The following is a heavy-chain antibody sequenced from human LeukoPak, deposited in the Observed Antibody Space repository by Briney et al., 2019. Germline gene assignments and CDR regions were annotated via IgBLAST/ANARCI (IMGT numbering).Heavy chain of an antibody. J-gene: IGHJ4*02. V-gene: IGHV3-21*01. CDR2: IGSSSNYI. D-gene: IGHD3-9*01. Sequence: PGGSLRLSCAASGFTFSTYSMNWVRQAPGKGLEWVSSIGSSSNYIHYGDSVKGRFTISRDKAKNSLYLQMNSLRAEDTAVYYCARGILTGYSVFDYWGQGTLVTVSS. CDR1: GFTFSTYS. CDR3: ARGILTGYSVFDY.